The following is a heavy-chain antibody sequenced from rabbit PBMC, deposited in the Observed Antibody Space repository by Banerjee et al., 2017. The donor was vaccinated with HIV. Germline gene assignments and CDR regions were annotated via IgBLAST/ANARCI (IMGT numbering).Heavy chain of an antibody. CDR2: IYPDDDNT. CDR3: ARDLAGVIGWNFNL. V-gene: IGHV1S40*01. CDR1: GFSFSNGYV. J-gene: IGHJ4*01. D-gene: IGHD4-1*01. Sequence: QSVEESGGDLVKPEGSLTLTCTASGFSFSNGYVMCWVRQAPGKGLEWIGCIYPDDDNTDYASWVNGRFTISLDNAQNTVFLRMTSLTAADTATYFCARDLAGVIGWNFNLWGQGTLVTVS.